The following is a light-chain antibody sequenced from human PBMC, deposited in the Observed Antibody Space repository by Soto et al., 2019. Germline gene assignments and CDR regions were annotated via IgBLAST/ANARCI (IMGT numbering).Light chain of an antibody. V-gene: IGLV2-8*01. J-gene: IGLJ2*01. CDR2: EVN. CDR1: SNDIGDYNF. Sequence: QSALTQPASVSGSPGQSITISCTGTSNDIGDYNFVSWYQHHPGKVPKLIIFEVNKRPSGVPDRFSGSKSGTTASLTVSGLQADDEADYYCSTFAVSPVIFGGGTKLTVL. CDR3: STFAVSPVI.